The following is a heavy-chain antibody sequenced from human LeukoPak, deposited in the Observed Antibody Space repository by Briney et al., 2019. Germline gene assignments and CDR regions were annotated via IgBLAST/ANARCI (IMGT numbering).Heavy chain of an antibody. CDR1: GGSISSYY. CDR3: ARDQWELLPNAFDI. Sequence: PSETLSLTCTVSGGSISSYYWSWIRQPAGKGLEWIGRIYTSGSTNHNPSLKSRVTMSVDTSKNQFSLKLSSVTAADTAVYYCARDQWELLPNAFDIWGQGTMVTVSS. CDR2: IYTSGST. V-gene: IGHV4-4*07. D-gene: IGHD1-26*01. J-gene: IGHJ3*02.